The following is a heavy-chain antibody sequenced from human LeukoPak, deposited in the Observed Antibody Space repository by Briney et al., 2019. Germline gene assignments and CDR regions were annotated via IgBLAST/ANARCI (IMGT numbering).Heavy chain of an antibody. CDR3: ARGPASGFQH. Sequence: SQTLSLTCTVSGGSISSGDYYWSWIRQPPVPGLEGIAYIDYSGSTYYNPSLRSPVTISVDKSKNQFSLKLSSVTAADTAVYSCARGPASGFQHWGQGTLVTVSS. CDR2: IDYSGST. CDR1: GGSISSGDYY. D-gene: IGHD6-25*01. V-gene: IGHV4-30-4*01. J-gene: IGHJ1*01.